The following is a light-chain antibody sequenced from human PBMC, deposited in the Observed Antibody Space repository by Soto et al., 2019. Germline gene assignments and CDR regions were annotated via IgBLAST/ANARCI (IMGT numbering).Light chain of an antibody. V-gene: IGLV2-23*02. CDR2: EVT. CDR3: CSYAGSSTR. CDR1: SSDVGSYNL. Sequence: QSALTQPTSLSGSPGQSITISCTGTSSDVGSYNLVSWYQQQPGKAPKLMIYEVTKRPSGVSDRFAGSKSGNTASLTISGLQAEDEADYYCCSYAGSSTRFGGGTQVTVL. J-gene: IGLJ2*01.